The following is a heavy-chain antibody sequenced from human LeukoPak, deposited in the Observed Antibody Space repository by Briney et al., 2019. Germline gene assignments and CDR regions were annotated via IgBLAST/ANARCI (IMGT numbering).Heavy chain of an antibody. CDR1: GGSVSSYY. V-gene: IGHV4-59*02. Sequence: PSETLSLTCTVSGGSVSSYYWSWIRQPPGKGLEWIGYIYYSGRTNYNPSLKSRVIISVDTSKNQFSLKVSSVTPADTAVYYCARGRAAAEVYWGQGTLVTVSS. CDR3: ARGRAAAEVY. J-gene: IGHJ4*02. D-gene: IGHD6-13*01. CDR2: IYYSGRT.